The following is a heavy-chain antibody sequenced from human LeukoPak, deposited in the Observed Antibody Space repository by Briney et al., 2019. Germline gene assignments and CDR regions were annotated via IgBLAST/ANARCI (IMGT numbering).Heavy chain of an antibody. CDR3: ATPYCSSTSCYTVYYFDY. CDR1: GFTFSSYG. V-gene: IGHV3-30*02. D-gene: IGHD2-2*02. CDR2: IRYDGSNK. Sequence: EGSLRLSCAASGFTFSSYGMHWVRQAPGKGLEWVAFIRYDGSNKYYADSVKGRFTISRDNSKNTLYLQMNSLRAEDTAVYYCATPYCSSTSCYTVYYFDYWGQGTLVTVSS. J-gene: IGHJ4*02.